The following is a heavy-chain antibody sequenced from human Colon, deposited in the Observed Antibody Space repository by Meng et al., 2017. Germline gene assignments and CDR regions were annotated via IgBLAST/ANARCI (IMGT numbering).Heavy chain of an antibody. CDR1: GDSVSSHSAA. V-gene: IGHV6-1*01. J-gene: IGHJ4*02. D-gene: IGHD3-10*01. CDR2: TYYSSKWNN. Sequence: VHLQQSGPGLVKPSQTLPLTCAISGDSVSSHSAAWNWIRQSPSRGLEWPARTYYSSKWNNDYAVSVKGRITINADTSTNQVSLQLNSVTPEDTAVYYCVLGFEEIRSYFDSWGQGTLVTVSS. CDR3: VLGFEEIRSYFDS.